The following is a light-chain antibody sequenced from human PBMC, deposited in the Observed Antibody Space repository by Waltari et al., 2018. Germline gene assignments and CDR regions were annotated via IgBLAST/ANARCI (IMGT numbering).Light chain of an antibody. CDR1: QRVSSSS. V-gene: IGKV3-20*01. CDR2: GGS. CDR3: QHYGRSPPNT. J-gene: IGKJ2*01. Sequence: EVVLTQSPATLSLSPGARATLSCRASQRVSSSSLAWYQQKPGQAPRLLISGGSTRATGIPDRFSGAGSGTDFTLTISRLEPEDFAVYYCQHYGRSPPNTFGQGSKLEIK.